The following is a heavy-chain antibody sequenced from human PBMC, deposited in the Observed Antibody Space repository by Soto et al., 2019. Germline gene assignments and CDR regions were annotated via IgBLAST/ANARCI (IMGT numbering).Heavy chain of an antibody. Sequence: PSETLSLTCTVSGGSISSYYWSWIRQPPGKGLEWIGYIYYSGSTNYNPSLKSRVTISVDTSKNQFSLKLSSVTAADTAVYYCARGPDIVATNWGQGTLVTVSS. J-gene: IGHJ4*02. CDR1: GGSISSYY. CDR2: IYYSGST. D-gene: IGHD5-12*01. V-gene: IGHV4-59*01. CDR3: ARGPDIVATN.